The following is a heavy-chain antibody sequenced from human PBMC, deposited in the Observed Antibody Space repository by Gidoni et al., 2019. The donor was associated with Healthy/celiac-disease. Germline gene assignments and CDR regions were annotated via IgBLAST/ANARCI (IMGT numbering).Heavy chain of an antibody. CDR2: ISSSSSYR. CDR3: AREVDTAMHYYYGMDV. J-gene: IGHJ6*02. CDR1: GLTFSSYS. Sequence: EVQLVESGGGLVKPGGSLRLSCAASGLTFSSYSMNWVRQAPGKGLEWVSSISSSSSYRYYADSVKGRFTISRDNAKNSLYLQMNSLRAEDTAVYDCAREVDTAMHYYYGMDVWGQGTTVTVSS. V-gene: IGHV3-21*01. D-gene: IGHD5-18*01.